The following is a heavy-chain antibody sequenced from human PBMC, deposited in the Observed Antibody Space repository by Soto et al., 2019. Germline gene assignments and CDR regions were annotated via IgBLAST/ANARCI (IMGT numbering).Heavy chain of an antibody. Sequence: ASVKVSCKASGGIFSSYAISWVRQAPGQGLEWMGGIIPIFGTANYAQKFQGRVTITADESTSTAYMELSSLRSEDTAVYYCARDNHYLSYYYGMDVWGQGTTVTVS. CDR2: IIPIFGTA. V-gene: IGHV1-69*13. J-gene: IGHJ6*02. D-gene: IGHD3-10*01. CDR1: GGIFSSYA. CDR3: ARDNHYLSYYYGMDV.